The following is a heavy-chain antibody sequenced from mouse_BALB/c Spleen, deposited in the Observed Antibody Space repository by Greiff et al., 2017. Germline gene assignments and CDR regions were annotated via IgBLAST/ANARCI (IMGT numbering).Heavy chain of an antibody. D-gene: IGHD2-3*01. V-gene: IGHV5-17*02. CDR2: ISSGSSTI. CDR1: GFTFSSFG. CDR3: ARSRDGYSAWFAY. Sequence: EVKLVESGGGLVQPGGSRKLSCAASGFTFSSFGMHWVRQAPEKGLEWVAYISSGSSTIYYADTVKGRFTISRDNPKNTLFLQMTSLRSEDTAMYYCARSRDGYSAWFAYWGQGTLVTVPA. J-gene: IGHJ3*01.